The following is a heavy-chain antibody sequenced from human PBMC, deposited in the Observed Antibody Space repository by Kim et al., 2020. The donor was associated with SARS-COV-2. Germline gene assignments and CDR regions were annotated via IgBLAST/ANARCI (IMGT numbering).Heavy chain of an antibody. J-gene: IGHJ3*02. Sequence: SLKSRVTISVNTSKNKFSLKLSSGTAADTAVYYCASAIAAAGDGYDAFDIWGQGTMVTVSS. V-gene: IGHV4-34*01. CDR3: ASAIAAAGDGYDAFDI. D-gene: IGHD6-13*01.